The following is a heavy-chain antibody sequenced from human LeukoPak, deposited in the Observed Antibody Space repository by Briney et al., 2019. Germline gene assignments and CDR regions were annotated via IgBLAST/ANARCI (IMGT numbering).Heavy chain of an antibody. D-gene: IGHD5/OR15-5a*01. J-gene: IGHJ5*02. V-gene: IGHV4-61*01. CDR2: IYHDGST. Sequence: PSETLSLTCTVSGVSVSSGSYFWSWIRQPPGEGPQWIGYIYHDGSTNYSPSLRSRFSISVDTSKNQFSLKLSSVTTADTAVYFCATFFDFWFGPWGQGTQVTVSS. CDR1: GVSVSSGSYF. CDR3: ATFFDFWFGP.